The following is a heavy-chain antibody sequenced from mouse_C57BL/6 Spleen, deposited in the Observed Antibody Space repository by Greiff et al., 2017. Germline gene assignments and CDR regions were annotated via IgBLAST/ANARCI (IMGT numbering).Heavy chain of an antibody. CDR3: ARSGYSNPSHAMDY. V-gene: IGHV1-81*01. D-gene: IGHD2-5*01. J-gene: IGHJ4*01. CDR1: GYTFTSYG. Sequence: QVQLKESGAELARPGASVKLSCKASGYTFTSYGISWVKQRTGQGLEWIGEIYPRSGNTYYNEKFKGKATLTADKSSSTAYMELRSLTSEDSAVYFCARSGYSNPSHAMDYWGQGTSVTVSS. CDR2: IYPRSGNT.